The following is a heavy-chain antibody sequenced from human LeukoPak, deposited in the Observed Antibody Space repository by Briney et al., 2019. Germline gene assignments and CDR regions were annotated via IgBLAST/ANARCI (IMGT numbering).Heavy chain of an antibody. J-gene: IGHJ4*02. D-gene: IGHD2-15*01. V-gene: IGHV4-34*01. CDR1: GGSFSGYY. CDR3: ARGPHLVVVAATPFGY. Sequence: PSETLSLTCAAYGGSFSGYYWSWIRQPPGKGLEWIGEINHSGSTNYNPSLKSRVTISVDTSKNQFSLKLSSVTAADTAVYYCARGPHLVVVAATPFGYWGQGTLVTVSS. CDR2: INHSGST.